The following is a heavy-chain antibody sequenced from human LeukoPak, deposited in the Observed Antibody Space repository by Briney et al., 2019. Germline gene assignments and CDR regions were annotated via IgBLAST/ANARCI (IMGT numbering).Heavy chain of an antibody. CDR2: INHSGST. Sequence: SETLSLTCAVYGGSFSGYYWSWIRQPPGKGLEWIGEINHSGSTNYNPSLKSRVTISVDTSKNQFSLKLNSVTAADTAVYYCARAVEGYGGLEFYYYYMDVWGKGTTGTVSS. CDR3: ARAVEGYGGLEFYYYYMDV. J-gene: IGHJ6*03. CDR1: GGSFSGYY. V-gene: IGHV4-34*01. D-gene: IGHD3-10*01.